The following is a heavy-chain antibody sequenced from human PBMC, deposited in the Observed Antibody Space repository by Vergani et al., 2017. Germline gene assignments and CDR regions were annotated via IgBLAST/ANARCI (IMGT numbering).Heavy chain of an antibody. V-gene: IGHV3-30*18. CDR1: GFTFSSYG. CDR3: AKSRDGYYGSSYFDY. J-gene: IGHJ4*02. D-gene: IGHD5-24*01. CDR2: ISYDGSNK. Sequence: QVQLVESGGGVVQPGRSLRLSCAASGFTFSSYGMHWVRQAPGKGLEWVAVISYDGSNKYYADSVKGRFTISRENSKNTLYLQMNSLRAEDTAVYYCAKSRDGYYGSSYFDYWGQGTLVTVSS.